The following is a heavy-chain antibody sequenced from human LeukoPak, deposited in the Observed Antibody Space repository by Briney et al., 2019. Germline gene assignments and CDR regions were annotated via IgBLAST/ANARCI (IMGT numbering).Heavy chain of an antibody. D-gene: IGHD3-22*01. Sequence: PGGSLRLSCEASGFTFSDYAMTWVRQAPGKGLEWVSEITGSGISTYYADSVKGRFTISRDNAKNSLYLQMNSLRAEDTAVYYCARATHYYDSSGYYPLENYYFDYWGQGTLVTVSS. CDR1: GFTFSDYA. J-gene: IGHJ4*02. CDR2: ITGSGIST. CDR3: ARATHYYDSSGYYPLENYYFDY. V-gene: IGHV3-23*01.